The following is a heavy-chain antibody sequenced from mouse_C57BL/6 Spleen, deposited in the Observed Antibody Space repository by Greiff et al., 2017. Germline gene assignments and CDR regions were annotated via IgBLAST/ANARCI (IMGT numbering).Heavy chain of an antibody. V-gene: IGHV1-50*01. CDR1: GYTFTSYW. CDR2: IDPSDSYT. Sequence: QVQLQQSGAELVKPGASVKLSCKASGYTFTSYWMQWVKQRPGQGLEWIGEIDPSDSYTNYNQKFKGKATLTVDTSSSTAYMQLSSLTSEDSAVYYCAPQLGRGFDYWGQGTTLTVSS. J-gene: IGHJ2*01. D-gene: IGHD4-1*02. CDR3: APQLGRGFDY.